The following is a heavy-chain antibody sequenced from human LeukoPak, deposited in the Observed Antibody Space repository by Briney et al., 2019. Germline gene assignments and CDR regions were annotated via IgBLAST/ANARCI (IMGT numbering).Heavy chain of an antibody. D-gene: IGHD2-21*02. CDR1: GYSISSGYY. V-gene: IGHV4-38-2*02. CDR3: ARDVGDENWFDP. CDR2: IYYSGST. Sequence: PSETLSLTCTVSGYSISSGYYWGWIRQPPGKGLEWIGSIYYSGSTYYNPSLKSRVTISVDTSKNQFSLKLSSVTAADTAVYYCARDVGDENWFDPWGQGTLVTVSS. J-gene: IGHJ5*02.